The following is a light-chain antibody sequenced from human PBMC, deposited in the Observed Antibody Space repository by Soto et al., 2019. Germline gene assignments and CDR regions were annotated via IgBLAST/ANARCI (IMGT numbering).Light chain of an antibody. CDR3: QQYDSYSRT. J-gene: IGKJ2*01. CDR1: QDISRW. CDR2: LAS. Sequence: DIQMTQSPSTLSASVGDRVTITCRASQDISRWLAWYQQKPGTAPKLLIYLASTLQSGVPSRFSGSGSGTEFTLTISSLQPDDFATYYCQQYDSYSRTFGQGTKWIS. V-gene: IGKV1-5*03.